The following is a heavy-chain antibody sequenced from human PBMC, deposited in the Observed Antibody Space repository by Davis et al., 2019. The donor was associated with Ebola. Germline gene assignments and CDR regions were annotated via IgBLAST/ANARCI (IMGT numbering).Heavy chain of an antibody. CDR1: GFTFSSYG. CDR2: IKQDGSEK. D-gene: IGHD4-23*01. J-gene: IGHJ6*02. Sequence: GGSLRLSCAASGFTFSSYGMSWVRQAPGKGLEWVANIKQDGSEKYYVDSVKGRFTISRDNAKNSLYLQMNSLRAEDTAVYYCYGGSYYYYGMDVWGQGTTVTVSS. CDR3: YGGSYYYYGMDV. V-gene: IGHV3-7*01.